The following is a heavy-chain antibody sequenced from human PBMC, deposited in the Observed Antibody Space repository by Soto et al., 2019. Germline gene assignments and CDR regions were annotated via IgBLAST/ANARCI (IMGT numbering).Heavy chain of an antibody. D-gene: IGHD6-19*01. V-gene: IGHV3-21*01. CDR1: GFTFSSYS. Sequence: GGSLRLSCAASGFTFSSYSMNWVRQAPGKGLEWVSSISSSSSYIYYADSVKGRFTISRDNAKNSLYLQMNSLRAEDTAVYYCEAVAGKRVYYYGMDVWGQGTTVTVSS. J-gene: IGHJ6*02. CDR2: ISSSSSYI. CDR3: EAVAGKRVYYYGMDV.